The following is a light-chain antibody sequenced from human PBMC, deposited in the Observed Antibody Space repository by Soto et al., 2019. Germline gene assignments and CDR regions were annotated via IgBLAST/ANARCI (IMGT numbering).Light chain of an antibody. Sequence: EILLTQSPGTLSLSPGERATLSCRASQSINNNYLAWYQQKRDQAPRLLIYGASSRATGIPDRFSGSGSGTDFTLTISRLEPEDFAVYYCQQYGGSPRTFGQGTKVEIK. J-gene: IGKJ1*01. CDR2: GAS. CDR3: QQYGGSPRT. V-gene: IGKV3-20*01. CDR1: QSINNNY.